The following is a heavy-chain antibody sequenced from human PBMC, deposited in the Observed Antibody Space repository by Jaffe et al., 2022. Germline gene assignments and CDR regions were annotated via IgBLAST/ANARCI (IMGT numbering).Heavy chain of an antibody. CDR2: INHSGST. CDR3: ARGRDTWTMVRGVTPWFDP. D-gene: IGHD3-10*01. Sequence: QVQLQQWGAGLLKPSETLSLTCAVYGGSFSGYYWSWIRQPPGKGLEWIGEINHSGSTNYNPSLKSRVTISVDTSKNQFSLKLSSVTAADTAVYYCARGRDTWTMVRGVTPWFDPWGQGTLVTVSS. CDR1: GGSFSGYY. J-gene: IGHJ5*02. V-gene: IGHV4-34*01.